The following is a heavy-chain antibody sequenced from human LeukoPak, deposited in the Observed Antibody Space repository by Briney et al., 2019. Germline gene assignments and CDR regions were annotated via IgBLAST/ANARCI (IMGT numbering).Heavy chain of an antibody. Sequence: ASVKVSCKASGYTFSSYYIHWVRQAPGQGLEWMGIINPRGGSTGYAQRLQGRVTMTRDTSTSTVYMELSSLRSEDTAVYYCARPFIETPSLGALDYWGQGTLVTVSS. D-gene: IGHD4-23*01. CDR1: GYTFSSYY. CDR2: INPRGGST. V-gene: IGHV1-46*04. CDR3: ARPFIETPSLGALDY. J-gene: IGHJ4*02.